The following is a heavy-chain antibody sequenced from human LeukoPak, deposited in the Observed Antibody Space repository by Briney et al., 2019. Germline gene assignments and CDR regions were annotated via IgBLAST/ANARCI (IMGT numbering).Heavy chain of an antibody. D-gene: IGHD6-13*01. CDR1: GLTFSSYG. CDR2: IWYDGSNK. CDR3: ARAAQYSSSWYYFDY. Sequence: GRSLRLSCAASGLTFSSYGMHWVRQAPGKGLEWVAVIWYDGSNKYYADSVKGRFTISRDNSKNTLYLQMNSLRAEDTAVYYCARAAQYSSSWYYFDYWGQGTLVTVSS. J-gene: IGHJ4*02. V-gene: IGHV3-33*01.